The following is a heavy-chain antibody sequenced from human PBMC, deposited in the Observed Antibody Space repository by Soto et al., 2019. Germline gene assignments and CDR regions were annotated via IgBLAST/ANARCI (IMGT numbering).Heavy chain of an antibody. J-gene: IGHJ5*02. V-gene: IGHV1-2*04. CDR1: GYTFTGYY. Sequence: ASVTVSCKASGYTFTGYYMHWVRQAPGQGLEWMGWINPNSGGTNYAQKFQGWVTMTRDTSISTAYLELSRLRSDDTAVYYCAKGRPIELVGASGGFDPWGQGTLVT. CDR2: INPNSGGT. D-gene: IGHD1-26*01. CDR3: AKGRPIELVGASGGFDP.